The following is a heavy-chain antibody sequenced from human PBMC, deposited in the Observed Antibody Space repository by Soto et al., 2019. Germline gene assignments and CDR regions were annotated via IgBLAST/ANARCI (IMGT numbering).Heavy chain of an antibody. D-gene: IGHD6-13*01. Sequence: QEKLMESGGGVVQPGGSLNLSCAASGFTFRNFAMHWVRQAPGKGLEWVATLSYDESHKFYASSVRGRFTISRDNFKDTLHLQMSGLRPEDTAVYYCARDMSNQGQLVLYLKYYGMDVWGQGATVTVSS. V-gene: IGHV3-30*03. J-gene: IGHJ6*02. CDR2: LSYDESHK. CDR3: ARDMSNQGQLVLYLKYYGMDV. CDR1: GFTFRNFA.